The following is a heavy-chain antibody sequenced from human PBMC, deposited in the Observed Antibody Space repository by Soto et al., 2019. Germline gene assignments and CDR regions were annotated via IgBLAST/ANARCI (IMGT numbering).Heavy chain of an antibody. CDR1: GYTFTSYY. Sequence: ASVKVSCKASGYTFTSYYMHWVRQAPGQGLEWMGIINPSGGSTSYAQKFQGRVTMTRDMSTSTVYMELSSLRSEDTAVYYCGRDVTIAVVYTPILDVWGQGTTVTVSS. V-gene: IGHV1-46*01. CDR3: GRDVTIAVVYTPILDV. CDR2: INPSGGST. D-gene: IGHD6-19*01. J-gene: IGHJ6*02.